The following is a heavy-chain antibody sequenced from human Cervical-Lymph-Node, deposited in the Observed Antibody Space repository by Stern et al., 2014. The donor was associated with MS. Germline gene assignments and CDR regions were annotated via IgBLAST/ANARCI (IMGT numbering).Heavy chain of an antibody. V-gene: IGHV3-33*01. J-gene: IGHJ4*02. D-gene: IGHD5-24*01. CDR1: GFTFSSYG. CDR2: IWYDGSNK. Sequence: VQLLESGGGVVQPGRSLRLSCAASGFTFSSYGMHWVRQAPGKGLEWVAVIWYDGSNKYYADSVKGRFTISRDNSKNTLYLQMNSLRAEDTAVYYCARDRYADGYNYFVDYWGQGTLVTVSS. CDR3: ARDRYADGYNYFVDY.